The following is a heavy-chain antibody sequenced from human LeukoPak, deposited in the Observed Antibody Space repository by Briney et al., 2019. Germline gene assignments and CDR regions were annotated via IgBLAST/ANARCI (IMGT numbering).Heavy chain of an antibody. Sequence: PKTLSLTCTVSLGSISSSSYYSGWTRLPPGEWREWVGSIYYSGSTYYNPPLKSRVTISVDTSKNQFSLKLSSVTAADTAVYYCARRGSILAYYFDYWGQGTLVTVSS. J-gene: IGHJ4*02. V-gene: IGHV4-39*01. CDR2: IYYSGST. CDR3: ARRGSILAYYFDY. D-gene: IGHD2/OR15-2a*01. CDR1: LGSISSSSYY.